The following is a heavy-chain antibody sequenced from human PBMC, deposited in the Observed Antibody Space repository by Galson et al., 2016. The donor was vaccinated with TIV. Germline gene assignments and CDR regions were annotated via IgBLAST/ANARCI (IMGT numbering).Heavy chain of an antibody. CDR3: ARTSYTPMGY. V-gene: IGHV1-69*13. D-gene: IGHD5-18*01. CDR2: IIPGFGTV. CDR1: GGTFSSFA. J-gene: IGHJ4*01. Sequence: SVKVSCKASGGTFSSFALNWVRQAPGQGLEWIGEIIPGFGTVRYAQKFQARVTIPADESATTSVMELSSLTSDDTAVYYCARTSYTPMGYWGQGTLVTVSS.